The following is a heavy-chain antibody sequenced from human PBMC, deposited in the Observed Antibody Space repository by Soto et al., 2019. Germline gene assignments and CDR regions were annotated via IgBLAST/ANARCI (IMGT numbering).Heavy chain of an antibody. CDR1: GGTFSSYA. D-gene: IGHD6-19*01. Sequence: SVKVSCKASGGTFSSYAISWVRQAPGQGLELMGGIIPIFGTANYAQKFQGRVTITADESTSTAYMELSSLRSEDTAVYYCARMYSSGWPLGGDAFDIWGQGTMVTV. CDR3: ARMYSSGWPLGGDAFDI. V-gene: IGHV1-69*13. CDR2: IIPIFGTA. J-gene: IGHJ3*02.